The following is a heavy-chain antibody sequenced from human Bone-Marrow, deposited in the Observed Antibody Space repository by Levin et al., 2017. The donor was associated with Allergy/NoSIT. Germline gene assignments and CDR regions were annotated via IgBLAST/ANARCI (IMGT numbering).Heavy chain of an antibody. J-gene: IGHJ4*02. Sequence: EASVKVSCKASGYIFTSTYIHWVRQAPGQGLEWMGLINPSGYSTLYAQKFQGRVTMTGDTSTSTVYMELSRLRSEDTAVYYCARVRQAFCSGRSCYGAFNYWGQGTLVTVSS. D-gene: IGHD2-15*01. CDR3: ARVRQAFCSGRSCYGAFNY. CDR2: INPSGYST. V-gene: IGHV1-46*01. CDR1: GYIFTSTY.